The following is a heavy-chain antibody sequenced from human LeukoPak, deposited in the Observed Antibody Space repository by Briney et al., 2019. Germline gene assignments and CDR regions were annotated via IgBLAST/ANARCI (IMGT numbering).Heavy chain of an antibody. Sequence: KPSETLSLTCTVSGDSISGYYWTWIRQPAGKGLEWIGRIYTSGSTNYNPSLKSRVTISVDTSKNQFSLKMSSLTAADTAMYYCARARGGSGSYGHFDSWGQGTLVTVSS. CDR2: IYTSGST. V-gene: IGHV4-4*07. CDR1: GDSISGYY. J-gene: IGHJ4*02. D-gene: IGHD1-26*01. CDR3: ARARGGSGSYGHFDS.